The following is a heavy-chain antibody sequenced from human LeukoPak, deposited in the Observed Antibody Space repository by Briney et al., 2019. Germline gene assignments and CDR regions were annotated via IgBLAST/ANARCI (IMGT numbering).Heavy chain of an antibody. CDR1: GGSFSGYY. D-gene: IGHD3-10*01. Sequence: SETLSLTCAVYGGSFSGYYWSWIRQPPGKGLEWIGEINHSGSTNYNPSLKSRVTISVDTFKNQFSLKLSSVTAADTAVYYCARDKSSLAVRGVYFDYWGQGTLVTVSS. CDR2: INHSGST. V-gene: IGHV4-34*01. CDR3: ARDKSSLAVRGVYFDY. J-gene: IGHJ4*02.